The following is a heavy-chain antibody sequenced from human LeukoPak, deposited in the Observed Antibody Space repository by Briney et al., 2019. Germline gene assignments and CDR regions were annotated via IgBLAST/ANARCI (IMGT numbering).Heavy chain of an antibody. V-gene: IGHV4-38-2*02. D-gene: IGHD3-22*01. CDR3: VRASKVVVHRINWLDP. CDR1: GYSISSGYY. CDR2: IYHSGST. Sequence: KPSETLSLTCTVSGYSISSGYYWGWIRQPPGKWLEWIGSIYHSGSTYYNPSLKSRVTISVDTSKNQFSLKLSSVTAADTAVYYCVRASKVVVHRINWLDPWGQGTLVTVSS. J-gene: IGHJ5*02.